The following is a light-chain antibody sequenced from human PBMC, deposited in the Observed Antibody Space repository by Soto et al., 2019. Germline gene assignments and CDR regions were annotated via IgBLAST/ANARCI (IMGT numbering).Light chain of an antibody. J-gene: IGKJ5*01. V-gene: IGKV1-39*01. Sequence: DIQMTQSPSFLSASVGDRVTITCRASQSIGKHLNWYQQKPGKAPKFLIYGASTLQSGVPSRFTGSGSGTDFTLTVNSLQPEDFATYYCQQGYSSPTTFGQGTRLEIK. CDR3: QQGYSSPTT. CDR2: GAS. CDR1: QSIGKH.